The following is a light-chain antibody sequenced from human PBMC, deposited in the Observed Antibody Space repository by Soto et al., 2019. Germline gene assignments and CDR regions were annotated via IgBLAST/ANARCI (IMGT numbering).Light chain of an antibody. V-gene: IGKV3-20*01. CDR2: GAS. Sequence: IVLTQSPGTLSLSPGEITTLSCRASQSISRYLAWYQQKPGQGPRLLIYGASSRATGTPDRFSGSGSGTDFTLTINRLEPEDFATYYCQQLNSYPPIFGPGTKVDIK. CDR3: QQLNSYPPI. J-gene: IGKJ3*01. CDR1: QSISRY.